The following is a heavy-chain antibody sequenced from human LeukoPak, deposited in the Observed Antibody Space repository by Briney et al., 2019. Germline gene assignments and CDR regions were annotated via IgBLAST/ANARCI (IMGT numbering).Heavy chain of an antibody. V-gene: IGHV4-34*01. J-gene: IGHJ4*02. CDR2: IYHSGST. D-gene: IGHD6-19*01. Sequence: SATLSLTCAVYGGSFRGYYWCWIRQPPGKGLEWIGEIYHSGSTNYNPSLKSRVTIPVDTSKNQFSLKLSSVTAADTAVYYCARLIAVAGTDYWGQGTLVTVSS. CDR3: ARLIAVAGTDY. CDR1: GGSFRGYY.